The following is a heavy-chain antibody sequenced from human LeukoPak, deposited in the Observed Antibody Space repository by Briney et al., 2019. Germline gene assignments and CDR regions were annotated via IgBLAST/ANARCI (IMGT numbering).Heavy chain of an antibody. D-gene: IGHD3-10*01. V-gene: IGHV1-24*01. J-gene: IGHJ4*02. CDR2: FDPEDGET. CDR3: ATDCRRPFRELWFGEWDY. Sequence: ASVKVSCKVSGYTLTELSMHWVRQAPGKGLERMGGFDPEDGETIYAQKFQGRVTMTEDTSTDTAYMELSSLRSEDTAVYYCATDCRRPFRELWFGEWDYWGQGTLVTVSS. CDR1: GYTLTELS.